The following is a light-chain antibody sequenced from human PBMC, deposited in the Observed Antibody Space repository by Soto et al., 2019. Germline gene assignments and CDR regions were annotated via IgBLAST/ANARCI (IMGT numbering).Light chain of an antibody. V-gene: IGKV3-20*01. CDR3: QLYGNSPPHT. CDR1: QSVSNSY. CDR2: GAS. J-gene: IGKJ5*01. Sequence: EIVLTQSPGTLSLSPGERATLSCRAIQSVSNSYLAWYQQKPGQAPRLLIYGASSRATGIPDRFSGSGSGTDFTLTINRLEPEDFAVYYCQLYGNSPPHTFGQGTRLEIK.